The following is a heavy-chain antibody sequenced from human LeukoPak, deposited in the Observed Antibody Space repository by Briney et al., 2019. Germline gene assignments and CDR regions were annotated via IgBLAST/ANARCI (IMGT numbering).Heavy chain of an antibody. CDR3: ARSDILTGYYTFFDY. Sequence: SETLSLTCTVSGYSISSGYYWGWIRPPPGKGLEWIGSIYHSGSTYYNPSLKSRVTISVDTSKNQFSLKLSSVTAADTAVYYCARSDILTGYYTFFDYWGQGTLVTVSS. CDR2: IYHSGST. D-gene: IGHD3-9*01. CDR1: GYSISSGYY. V-gene: IGHV4-38-2*02. J-gene: IGHJ4*02.